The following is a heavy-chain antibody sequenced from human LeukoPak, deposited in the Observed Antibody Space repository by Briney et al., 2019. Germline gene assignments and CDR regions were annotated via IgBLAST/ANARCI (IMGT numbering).Heavy chain of an antibody. V-gene: IGHV4-30-2*01. CDR1: GGSISSGGYS. CDR3: AREAYSSGGGYFDY. J-gene: IGHJ4*02. Sequence: SETLSLTCAVSGGSISSGGYSWSWIRQPPGKGLEWIGYIYHSGSTYYNPSLKSRVTISVDRSKNQFSLKLSSVTAADTAVYYCAREAYSSGGGYFDYWGQGALVTVSS. D-gene: IGHD6-19*01. CDR2: IYHSGST.